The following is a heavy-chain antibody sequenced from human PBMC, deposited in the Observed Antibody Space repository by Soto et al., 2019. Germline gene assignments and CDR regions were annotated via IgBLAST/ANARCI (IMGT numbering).Heavy chain of an antibody. D-gene: IGHD1-20*01. CDR3: VTAPDHYKFGLDV. J-gene: IGHJ6*02. CDR2: IKQDGSDK. V-gene: IGHV3-7*04. Sequence: GGSLRLSCAGSGFTFNLYWMTWVRQAPGKGLEWVGNIKQDGSDKYYVDSVKGRFTISRDNAKNSVFLQMDSLRVEDTAVYYCVTAPDHYKFGLDVWGQGTTVTVSS. CDR1: GFTFNLYW.